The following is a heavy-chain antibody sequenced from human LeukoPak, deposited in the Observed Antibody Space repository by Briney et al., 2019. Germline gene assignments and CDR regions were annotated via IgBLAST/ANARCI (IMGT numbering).Heavy chain of an antibody. D-gene: IGHD6-19*01. CDR3: ARGTIAVTYLDY. J-gene: IGHJ4*02. Sequence: PGGSLRLSCAASGYTVSTNNRSWVREARGKGLEWVSVIYSSVVYSGGSTYYADSVKGRFTISRDNSKNTLYLQMNSLRAEDTAIYYCARGTIAVTYLDYWGQGTLVTVSS. CDR2: IYSSVVYSGGST. CDR1: GYTVSTNN. V-gene: IGHV3-53*01.